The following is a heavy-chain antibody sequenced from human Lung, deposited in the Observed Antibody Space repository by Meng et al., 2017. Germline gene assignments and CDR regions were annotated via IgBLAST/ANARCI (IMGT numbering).Heavy chain of an antibody. J-gene: IGHJ5*02. Sequence: EGQLVGSGGGLVPPGGSLRLSCAASGFTFTAFSMTWVRQAPGKGLEWVSTISSTGDSTFYPDSVKGRFIVSRDNSKNTLYLQMNSLRAEDTAIYYCAKEAAMASWGQGTLVTVSS. CDR2: ISSTGDST. CDR3: AKEAAMAS. CDR1: GFTFTAFS. D-gene: IGHD5-18*01. V-gene: IGHV3-23*04.